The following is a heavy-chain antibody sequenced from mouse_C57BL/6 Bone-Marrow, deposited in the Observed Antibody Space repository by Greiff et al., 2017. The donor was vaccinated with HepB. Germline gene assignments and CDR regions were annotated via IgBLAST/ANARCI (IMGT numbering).Heavy chain of an antibody. CDR3: GTVKGD. J-gene: IGHJ2*01. CDR2: IYPGDGDT. Sequence: VKLMESGPELVKPGASVKISCKASGYAFSSSWMNWVKQRPGKGLEWIGRIYPGDGDTNYNGKFKGKATLTADKSSSTAYMQLSSLTSEDSAVYFCGTVKGDWGQGTTLTVSS. D-gene: IGHD1-1*01. CDR1: GYAFSSSW. V-gene: IGHV1-82*01.